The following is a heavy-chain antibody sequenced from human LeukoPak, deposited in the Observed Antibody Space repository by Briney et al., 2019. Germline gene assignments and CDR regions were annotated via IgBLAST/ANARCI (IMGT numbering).Heavy chain of an antibody. CDR2: IYYSGST. Sequence: SETLSLTCTVSGGSISSSSYYWGWIRQPPGKGLEWIGSIYYSGSTYYNPSLKSRVTISVDTSKNQFSLKLSSVTAADTAVYYCARDEGLLHFDYWGQGTLVTVSS. J-gene: IGHJ4*02. CDR3: ARDEGLLHFDY. V-gene: IGHV4-39*07. D-gene: IGHD2-15*01. CDR1: GGSISSSSYY.